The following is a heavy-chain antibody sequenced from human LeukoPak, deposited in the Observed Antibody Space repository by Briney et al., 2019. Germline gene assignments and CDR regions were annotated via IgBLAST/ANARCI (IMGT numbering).Heavy chain of an antibody. CDR1: GGTFSSYA. V-gene: IGHV1-69*13. CDR3: ARNEGRAYYDFWSGYSEY. D-gene: IGHD3-3*01. J-gene: IGHJ4*02. CDR2: IIPIFGTA. Sequence: GASVKVSCKASGGTFSSYAISWVRQAPGQGLEWMGGIIPIFGTANYAQKFQGRVTITADESTSTAYMELSSLRSDDAAVYYCARNEGRAYYDFWSGYSEYWGQGTLVTVSS.